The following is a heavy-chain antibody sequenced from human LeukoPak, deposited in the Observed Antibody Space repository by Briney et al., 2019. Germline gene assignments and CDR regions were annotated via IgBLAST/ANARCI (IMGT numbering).Heavy chain of an antibody. Sequence: ASVKVSCKASGYTFTGYCIHRVRQAPGQGLEWMGWINPNSGGTNYAQKFQGRVTMTRDTSISTAYMELSRLRSDDTAVYYCASQGQLVEGVYFDYWGQGTLVTVSS. CDR3: ASQGQLVEGVYFDY. CDR2: INPNSGGT. V-gene: IGHV1-2*02. CDR1: GYTFTGYC. J-gene: IGHJ4*02. D-gene: IGHD6-6*01.